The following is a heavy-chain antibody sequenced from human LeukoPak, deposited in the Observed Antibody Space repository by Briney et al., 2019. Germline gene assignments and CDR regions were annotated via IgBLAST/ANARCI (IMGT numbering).Heavy chain of an antibody. CDR3: ARAHLSRIVDASDI. V-gene: IGHV1-69*13. Sequence: GASVKVSCKASGGTFSSYAIRWVRQAPGQGLEWMGGIIPIFGTANYAQKFQGRVTITADESTSTAYMELSSLRSEDTAVYYCARAHLSRIVDASDIWGQGTMVTVSS. CDR1: GGTFSSYA. D-gene: IGHD1-26*01. CDR2: IIPIFGTA. J-gene: IGHJ3*02.